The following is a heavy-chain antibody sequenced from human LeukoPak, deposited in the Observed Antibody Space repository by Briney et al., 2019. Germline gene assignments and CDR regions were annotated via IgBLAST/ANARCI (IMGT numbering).Heavy chain of an antibody. D-gene: IGHD2-15*01. V-gene: IGHV3-30*18. J-gene: IGHJ4*02. CDR1: GFTFSTYS. Sequence: RPGGSLRLSRAASGFTFSTYSMNWVRQAPGKGLEWLAIISYTGSSKYYADSVQGRFTISRDNSKNTLYLQMDSLRAEDTGVYYCAKAGYGGGSTTTYGDSWGQGTLVTVSS. CDR2: ISYTGSSK. CDR3: AKAGYGGGSTTTYGDS.